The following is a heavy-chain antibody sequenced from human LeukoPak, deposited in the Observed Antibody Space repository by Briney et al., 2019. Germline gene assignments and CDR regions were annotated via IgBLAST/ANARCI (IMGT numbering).Heavy chain of an antibody. V-gene: IGHV2-5*02. D-gene: IGHD3-22*01. Sequence: ESGPTLVKPTQTLTLTCTFSGFSLTTGGVGVGWIRQPPGKALEWLALISWDDQKVYSPSLQSRLSITKDTSKNQVVLTMTNVDPVDTATYYCAHRRDSSGYQYRYWFAPWGQGTLVTVSS. J-gene: IGHJ5*02. CDR3: AHRRDSSGYQYRYWFAP. CDR1: GFSLTTGGVG. CDR2: ISWDDQK.